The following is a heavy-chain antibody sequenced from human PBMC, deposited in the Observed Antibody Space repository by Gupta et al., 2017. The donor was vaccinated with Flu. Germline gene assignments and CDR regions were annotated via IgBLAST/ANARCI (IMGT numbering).Heavy chain of an antibody. D-gene: IGHD2-21*02. CDR3: VIIDPSDCVGDRCLNSHGRDDY. Sequence: EVQLVESGGGLVQPGGSLRLSCAGSGFSLSSYWLHWVRQAPGKGLVWVSRMHKNGNTMIYADAVTGRFTMSRDSTNNILYLQMTSLRADDTAMYYCVIIDPSDCVGDRCLNSHGRDDYWGQGTLVTVSS. CDR2: MHKNGNTM. J-gene: IGHJ4*02. CDR1: GFSLSSYW. V-gene: IGHV3-74*01.